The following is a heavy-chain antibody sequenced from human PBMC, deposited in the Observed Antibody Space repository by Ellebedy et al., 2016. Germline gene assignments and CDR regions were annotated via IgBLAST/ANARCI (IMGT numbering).Heavy chain of an antibody. CDR2: ISYDGSNK. J-gene: IGHJ3*02. V-gene: IGHV3-30*03. Sequence: GESLKISCAASGFTFSSYGMHWVRQAPGKGLEWVAVISYDGSNKYYADSVKGRFTISRDNSKNTLYLQMNSLRAEDTAVYYCARDRGSCWSIDAFDIWGQGTMVTVSS. CDR3: ARDRGSCWSIDAFDI. D-gene: IGHD6-19*01. CDR1: GFTFSSYG.